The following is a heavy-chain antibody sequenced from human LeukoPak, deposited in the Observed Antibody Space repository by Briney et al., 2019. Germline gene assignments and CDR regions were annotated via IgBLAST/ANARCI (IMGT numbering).Heavy chain of an antibody. CDR1: GFTFSSYS. Sequence: SGGSLRLSCAASGFTFSSYSMNWFRQAPGKGLEWVSYISSSSSTIYYADSVKGRFTISRDNAKNSLYLQMNSLRAEDTAVYYCARDLCSSTSCPGRLLWFGELSNWFDPWGQGILVTVSS. V-gene: IGHV3-48*01. D-gene: IGHD3-10*01. J-gene: IGHJ5*02. CDR3: ARDLCSSTSCPGRLLWFGELSNWFDP. CDR2: ISSSSSTI.